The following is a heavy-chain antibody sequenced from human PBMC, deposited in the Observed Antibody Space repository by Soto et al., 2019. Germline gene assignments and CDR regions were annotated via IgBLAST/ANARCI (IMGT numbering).Heavy chain of an antibody. J-gene: IGHJ5*02. Sequence: QVQLVQSGAEVKKPGASVKVSCQASGYTFTSYGISWVRQAPGQGLGWMGWTSGYNGNTNYAQKLQGRVTLTTDASTSTAYMKRRSLSSDVTAVDYCARRFPMVRGVMYWFDPWGQGTLVTVSS. CDR1: GYTFTSYG. CDR3: ARRFPMVRGVMYWFDP. CDR2: TSGYNGNT. V-gene: IGHV1-18*01. D-gene: IGHD3-10*01.